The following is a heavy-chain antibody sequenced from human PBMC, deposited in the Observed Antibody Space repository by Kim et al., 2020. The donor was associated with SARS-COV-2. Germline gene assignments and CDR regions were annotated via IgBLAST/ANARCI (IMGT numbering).Heavy chain of an antibody. V-gene: IGHV3-30*18. Sequence: GGSLRLSCAASGFTFSSYGMHWVRQAPGKGLEWVAVISYDGSHKYYADSVKGRFTISRDNSKSTLYLQMNSLRAEDTAVYYCAKDGGFYSKRYYYMDVWGKGTTVTVSS. D-gene: IGHD4-4*01. CDR2: ISYDGSHK. CDR3: AKDGGFYSKRYYYMDV. J-gene: IGHJ6*03. CDR1: GFTFSSYG.